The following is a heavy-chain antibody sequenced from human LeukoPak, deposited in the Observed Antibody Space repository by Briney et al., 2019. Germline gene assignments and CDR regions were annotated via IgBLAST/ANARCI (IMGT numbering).Heavy chain of an antibody. CDR2: IYYCGST. J-gene: IGHJ4*02. CDR3: ARDSYDSSGYHVFDY. D-gene: IGHD3-22*01. CDR1: GGSISSYY. Sequence: SEPLSLTCTVSGGSISSYYWSWLRQPPGKGLEWIGYIYYCGSTNYNPSLKSRVNISVDTSKNQFSLKLSSVTAADTGVYYCARDSYDSSGYHVFDYWGQGTLVTVSS. V-gene: IGHV4-59*01.